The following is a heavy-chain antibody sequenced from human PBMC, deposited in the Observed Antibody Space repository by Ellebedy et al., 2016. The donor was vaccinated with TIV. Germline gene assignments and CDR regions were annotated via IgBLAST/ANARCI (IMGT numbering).Heavy chain of an antibody. CDR3: ARGFRFGMDV. D-gene: IGHD3-10*01. J-gene: IGHJ6*02. V-gene: IGHV3-23*01. Sequence: PGGSLRLSCAASGFTFSSNAMSWVRQAPGKGLEWISSITSSGDNTYYADSVKGRCTISRDNSKNTLYLNMNSLRAEDTAVYYCARGFRFGMDVWGQGTTVTVSS. CDR2: ITSSGDNT. CDR1: GFTFSSNA.